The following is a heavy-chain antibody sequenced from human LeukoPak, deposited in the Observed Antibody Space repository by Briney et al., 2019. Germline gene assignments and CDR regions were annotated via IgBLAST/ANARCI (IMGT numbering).Heavy chain of an antibody. Sequence: SVKVSCKASGGTFSSYAISWVRQAPGQGLEWMGGIIPIFGTANYAQKFQGRVTITADKSTSTAYMELSSLRSEDTTVYYCARGSSWGPYYYYYMDVWGKGTTVTVSS. CDR3: ARGSSWGPYYYYYMDV. J-gene: IGHJ6*03. V-gene: IGHV1-69*06. CDR2: IIPIFGTA. CDR1: GGTFSSYA. D-gene: IGHD6-13*01.